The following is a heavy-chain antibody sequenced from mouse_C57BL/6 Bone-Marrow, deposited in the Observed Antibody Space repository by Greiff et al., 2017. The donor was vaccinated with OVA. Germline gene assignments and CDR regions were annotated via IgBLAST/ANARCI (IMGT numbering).Heavy chain of an antibody. D-gene: IGHD1-1*01. CDR2: IYPRSGNT. V-gene: IGHV1-81*01. J-gene: IGHJ3*01. CDR3: ATYYYGSSPAWFAY. CDR1: GYTFTSYG. Sequence: QVQLQQSGAELARPGASVKLSCKASGYTFTSYGISWVKQRTGQGLEWIGEIYPRSGNTYYYEKFKGKATLTADKSSSTAYMELRSLTSEDSAVYFCATYYYGSSPAWFAYWGQGTLVTVSA.